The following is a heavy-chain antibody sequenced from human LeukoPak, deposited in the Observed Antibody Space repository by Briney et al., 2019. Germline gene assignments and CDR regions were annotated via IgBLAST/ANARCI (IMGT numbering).Heavy chain of an antibody. V-gene: IGHV4-39*01. CDR1: GGSISSSSYY. CDR3: ARRMDYYDSSGYYVNAFDI. CDR2: IYYSGST. J-gene: IGHJ3*02. Sequence: SETLSLTCTVSGGSISSSSYYWGWIRRPPGKGLEWIGSIYYSGSTYYNPSLKSRVTISVDTSKNQFSLKLSSVTAADTAVYYCARRMDYYDSSGYYVNAFDIWGQGTMVTVSS. D-gene: IGHD3-22*01.